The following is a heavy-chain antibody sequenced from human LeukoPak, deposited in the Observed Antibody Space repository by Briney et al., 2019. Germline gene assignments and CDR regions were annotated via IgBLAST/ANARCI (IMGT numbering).Heavy chain of an antibody. CDR2: IGNTET. CDR1: GFPFETNA. J-gene: IGHJ4*02. V-gene: IGHV3-23*01. Sequence: GGSLRLSCAPSGFPFETNAMSWVRQAPGKGLEWVATIGNTETFYADSVTGRFTISRDNSKNTVNLQMNRLRVEDTAIYYCAKDWIQFNRVFDCFDSWGQGTLVTVSS. CDR3: AKDWIQFNRVFDCFDS. D-gene: IGHD5-18*01.